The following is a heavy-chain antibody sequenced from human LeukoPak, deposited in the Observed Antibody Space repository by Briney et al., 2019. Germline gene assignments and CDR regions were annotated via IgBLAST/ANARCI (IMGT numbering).Heavy chain of an antibody. CDR3: ATFYSMDV. Sequence: PGGSLRLSCAVSEFSFTTDAMSWVRQAPGRGLEWVASISGSSDSTYYADSVKGRFTISRDNPRNTLYLQMNRLRAEDTAVYYCATFYSMDVWGKGTTVTVS. J-gene: IGHJ6*03. V-gene: IGHV3-23*01. CDR1: EFSFTTDA. CDR2: ISGSSDST.